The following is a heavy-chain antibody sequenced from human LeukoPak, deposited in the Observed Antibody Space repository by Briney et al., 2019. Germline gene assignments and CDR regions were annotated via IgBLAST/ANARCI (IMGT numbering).Heavy chain of an antibody. CDR3: TIEGGTIAAAVFQH. CDR1: GFTFSYSW. V-gene: IGHV3-15*01. Sequence: GRSLRLSCAASGFTFSYSWMSSVRQAPGKGLEWVGRIKSEPDGGTKDYAAAVKGRFTISRDESKNTLYLQMNSLKPEDTAVYYCTIEGGTIAAAVFQHWGQGTLVTVSS. CDR2: IKSEPDGGTK. D-gene: IGHD6-25*01. J-gene: IGHJ1*01.